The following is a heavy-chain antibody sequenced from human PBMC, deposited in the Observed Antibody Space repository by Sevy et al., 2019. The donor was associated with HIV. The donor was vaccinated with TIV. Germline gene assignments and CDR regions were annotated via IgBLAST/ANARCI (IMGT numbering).Heavy chain of an antibody. Sequence: GGSLRLSCAASGFTFSSYAMSWVRQAPGKGLEWVSAISGSGGSTYYADSVKGRFTISRDNSKNTLYLQMNSLRAEDTAVYYCARPNEPAYYYYSSGVDYRGQGTLVTVSS. D-gene: IGHD3-22*01. CDR3: ARPNEPAYYYYSSGVDY. CDR1: GFTFSSYA. V-gene: IGHV3-23*01. CDR2: ISGSGGST. J-gene: IGHJ4*02.